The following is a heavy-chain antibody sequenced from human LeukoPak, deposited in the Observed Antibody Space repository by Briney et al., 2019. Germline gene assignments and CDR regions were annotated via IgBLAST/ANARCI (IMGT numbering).Heavy chain of an antibody. CDR1: GGSISSSSYY. CDR3: ARPLRSGGSSIDY. CDR2: IYYSGST. D-gene: IGHD2-15*01. J-gene: IGHJ4*02. Sequence: SETLSLTCTVSGGSISSSSYYWGWIRQPPGKGLEWIGSIYYSGSTYYSPSLKSRVTISVDTSKNQFSLKLSSVTAADTAVYYCARPLRSGGSSIDYWGQGTLVTVSS. V-gene: IGHV4-39*01.